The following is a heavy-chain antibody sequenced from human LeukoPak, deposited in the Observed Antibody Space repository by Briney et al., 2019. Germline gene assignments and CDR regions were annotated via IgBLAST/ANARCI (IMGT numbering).Heavy chain of an antibody. CDR1: GGSFSGYD. CDR3: ARGILWFGEFPGNWFDH. V-gene: IGHV4-34*01. J-gene: IGHJ5*02. CDR2: INHSGST. D-gene: IGHD3-10*01. Sequence: PSETLSLTCAVYGGSFSGYDWSWIRQPPGKGLEWIGEINHSGSTNYNPSLKSRVTISVDTSKNQFSLKLSSVTAADTAVYYCARGILWFGEFPGNWFDHWGQGTLVTVSS.